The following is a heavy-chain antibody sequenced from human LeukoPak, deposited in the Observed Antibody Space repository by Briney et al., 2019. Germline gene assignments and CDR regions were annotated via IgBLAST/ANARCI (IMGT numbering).Heavy chain of an antibody. V-gene: IGHV3-23*01. J-gene: IGHJ4*02. CDR2: ISGSGGST. Sequence: PGGSLRLSCAASGFTFSSYAMSWVRQAPGKGLEWVSAISGSGGSTYYADSVKGRFTISRDNSKNTLYLQMNSLRAEDTAVYYCARDWGPYSSSYYGYWGQGTLVTVSS. D-gene: IGHD6-13*01. CDR3: ARDWGPYSSSYYGY. CDR1: GFTFSSYA.